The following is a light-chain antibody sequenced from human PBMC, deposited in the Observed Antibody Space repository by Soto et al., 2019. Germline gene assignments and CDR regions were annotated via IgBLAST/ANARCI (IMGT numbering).Light chain of an antibody. CDR1: SSDVGGYNY. V-gene: IGLV2-14*01. CDR2: GVT. Sequence: QPVLTQPASVSGSPGQSITISCTGTSSDVGGYNYVSWYQQYPGKAPKLMIYGVTNRPSGVSNRFSGSKTGNTAPLIISGLQAEDEAYYYCFSHRGGDSHVFGTGTKLTVL. J-gene: IGLJ1*01. CDR3: FSHRGGDSHV.